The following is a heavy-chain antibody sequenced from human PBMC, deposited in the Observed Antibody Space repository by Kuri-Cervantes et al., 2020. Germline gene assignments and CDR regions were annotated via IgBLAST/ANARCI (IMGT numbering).Heavy chain of an antibody. CDR2: ISAYNGNT. D-gene: IGHD3-10*01. V-gene: IGHV1-18*01. J-gene: IGHJ4*02. Sequence: ASVKVSCKASGYTFTSYGISWVRQAPGQGLEWMGWISAYNGNTNYAQKLQGRVTMTTDTSTSTVYMELSSLRSEDTAVYYCARDRGVIPLIDYWGQGTLVTVSS. CDR3: ARDRGVIPLIDY. CDR1: GYTFTSYG.